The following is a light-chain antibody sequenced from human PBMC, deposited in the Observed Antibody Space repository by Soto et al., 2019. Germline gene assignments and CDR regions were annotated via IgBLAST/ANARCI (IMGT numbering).Light chain of an antibody. J-gene: IGKJ2*01. CDR1: LSVSSN. V-gene: IGKV3-15*01. Sequence: EMVMTQSPATLPVSTRERAALSCRASLSVSSNFAWYQQNPGQAPRLLIYGASSRAPGTPARFSGSGSVTEFTLTISSLQSEDFAVYYFQQYNNSPYTFGLGTKLEMK. CDR2: GAS. CDR3: QQYNNSPYT.